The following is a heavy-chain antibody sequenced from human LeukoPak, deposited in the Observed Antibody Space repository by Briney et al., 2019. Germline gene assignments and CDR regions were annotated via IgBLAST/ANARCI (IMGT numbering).Heavy chain of an antibody. D-gene: IGHD6-13*01. V-gene: IGHV3-74*01. Sequence: PGGSLTLSCAASGFTFSSYWMHWVRQAPGKGPVWVSRISSDGSDTSYADSVKGRFTVSRDNAKNTLYLQMNSLRPEDTALYYCATSSSWYPVSSDHWGQGTLVTVSS. CDR3: ATSSSWYPVSSDH. J-gene: IGHJ4*02. CDR2: ISSDGSDT. CDR1: GFTFSSYW.